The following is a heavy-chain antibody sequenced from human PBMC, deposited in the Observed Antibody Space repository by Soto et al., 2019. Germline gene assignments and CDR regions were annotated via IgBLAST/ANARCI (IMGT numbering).Heavy chain of an antibody. CDR2: IDPSDSYT. CDR1: GDSFTTYL. V-gene: IGHV5-10-1*01. CDR3: ARHKPGAYEFFDY. Sequence: PGGALKISCKVSGDSFTTYLISFGPHMPGKGLEWMGRIDPSDSYTNNSPSFQGHVTISADTSTATAYLQWRSLKASDTAIYYCARHKPGAYEFFDYWGQGTPVTVSS. D-gene: IGHD5-12*01. J-gene: IGHJ4*02.